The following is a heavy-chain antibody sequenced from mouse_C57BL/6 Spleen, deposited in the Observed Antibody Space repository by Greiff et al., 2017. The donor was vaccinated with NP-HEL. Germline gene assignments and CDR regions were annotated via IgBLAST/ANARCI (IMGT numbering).Heavy chain of an antibody. V-gene: IGHV1-59*01. J-gene: IGHJ1*03. CDR3: ARHYDYEGYCDV. Sequence: QVQLQQPGAELVRPGTSVKLSCKASGYTFTSYWMHWVKQRPGQGLEWIGVIDPSDSYTNYNQKFKGKATLTVDTSSSTAYMQLSSLTSEDSAVYYCARHYDYEGYCDVWGTGTTVTVSS. CDR1: GYTFTSYW. CDR2: IDPSDSYT. D-gene: IGHD2-4*01.